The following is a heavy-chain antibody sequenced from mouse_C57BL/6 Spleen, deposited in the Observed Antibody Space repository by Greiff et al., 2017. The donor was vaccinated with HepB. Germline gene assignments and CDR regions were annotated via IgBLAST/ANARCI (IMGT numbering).Heavy chain of an antibody. CDR2: ISSGSSTI. CDR1: GFTFSDYG. D-gene: IGHD1-1*01. J-gene: IGHJ1*03. V-gene: IGHV5-17*01. Sequence: EVQGVESGGGLVKPGGSLKLSCAASGFTFSDYGMHWVRQAPEKGLEWVAYISSGSSTIYYADTVKGRFTISRDNAKNTLFLQMTSLRSEDTAMYYCARGYYYGSSYDWYFDVWGTGTTVTVSS. CDR3: ARGYYYGSSYDWYFDV.